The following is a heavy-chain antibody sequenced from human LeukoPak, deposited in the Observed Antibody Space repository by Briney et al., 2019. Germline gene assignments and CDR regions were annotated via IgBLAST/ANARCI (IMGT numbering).Heavy chain of an antibody. V-gene: IGHV4-59*01. Sequence: PSETLSLTCTVSGGSISSYYWSWIRQPPGKGLEWIGYIYYSGSTNYNPSLKSRVTISVDTSKNQFSLKLSSVTAADTAVYYCARDLTYCSGGSCYYYYYYMDVWGKGTTVTVSS. D-gene: IGHD2-15*01. CDR2: IYYSGST. CDR3: ARDLTYCSGGSCYYYYYYMDV. J-gene: IGHJ6*03. CDR1: GGSISSYY.